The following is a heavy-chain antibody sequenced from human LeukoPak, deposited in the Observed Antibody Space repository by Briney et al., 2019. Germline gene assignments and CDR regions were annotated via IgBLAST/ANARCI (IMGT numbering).Heavy chain of an antibody. V-gene: IGHV1-2*02. CDR3: ARESADCSGGSCRWSWSDP. CDR1: GYTFTDYF. CDR2: INPNSGGT. D-gene: IGHD2-15*01. Sequence: ASVKVPCKASGYTFTDYFIHWVRQAPGQGLEWMGWINPNSGGTNYAQKFQGRVTMTRDTSTSTVYMELSSLRSEDTAVYYCARESADCSGGSCRWSWSDPWGQGTLVTVSS. J-gene: IGHJ5*02.